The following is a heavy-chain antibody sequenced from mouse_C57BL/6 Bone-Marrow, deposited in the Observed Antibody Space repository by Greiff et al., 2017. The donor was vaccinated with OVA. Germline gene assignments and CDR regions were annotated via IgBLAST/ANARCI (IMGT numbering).Heavy chain of an antibody. CDR3: ARPYYYGSSPSWFAY. Sequence: VQLVESGPGLVAPSQSLSITCTVSGFSLTSYAISWVRQPPGKGLEWLGVIWTGGGTNYNSALKSRLSISKDNSKSQVFLKMNSLQTDDTARYYCARPYYYGSSPSWFAYWGQGTLVTVSA. CDR1: GFSLTSYA. D-gene: IGHD1-1*01. CDR2: IWTGGGT. V-gene: IGHV2-9-1*01. J-gene: IGHJ3*01.